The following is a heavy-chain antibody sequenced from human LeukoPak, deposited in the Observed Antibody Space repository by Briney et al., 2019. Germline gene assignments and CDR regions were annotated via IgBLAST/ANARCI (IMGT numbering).Heavy chain of an antibody. J-gene: IGHJ1*01. CDR3: ARVYGSGSQSGYFQH. CDR1: GYTFTGYY. CDR2: INPSGGST. D-gene: IGHD3-10*01. Sequence: ASVKVSCKASGYTFTGYYMHWVRQAPGQGLEWMGIINPSGGSTSYAQKFQGRVTMTRDTSTSTVYMELSSLRSEDTAVYYCARVYGSGSQSGYFQHWGQGTLVTVSS. V-gene: IGHV1-46*01.